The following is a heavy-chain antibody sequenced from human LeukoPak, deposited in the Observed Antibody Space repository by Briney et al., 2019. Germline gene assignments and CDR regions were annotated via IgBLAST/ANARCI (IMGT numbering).Heavy chain of an antibody. CDR2: INHSGST. J-gene: IGHJ4*02. CDR1: GGSFSGYY. V-gene: IGHV4-34*01. Sequence: PSETLSLTCAVYGGSFSGYYWSWIRQPPGKGLEWIGEINHSGSTNYNPSLKSRVTISVDTSENQFSLKLSSVTAADTAVYYCASLGGVGSIDYWGQGTLVTVSS. D-gene: IGHD3-16*01. CDR3: ASLGGVGSIDY.